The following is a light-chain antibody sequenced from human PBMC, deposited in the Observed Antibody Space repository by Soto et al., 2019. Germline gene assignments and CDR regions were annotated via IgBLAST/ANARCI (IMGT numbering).Light chain of an antibody. CDR3: CSYAGTYTVV. V-gene: IGLV2-11*01. CDR2: EVS. J-gene: IGLJ2*01. Sequence: QSALTQPRSVSGSPGQSVTISCTGTSSDVGDYNYVSWYQQHPGKAPKFIIYEVSKRPSGVPDRFSGSKSGNTASLTISGLQAEDEADYSCCSYAGTYTVVFGGGTKLTVL. CDR1: SSDVGDYNY.